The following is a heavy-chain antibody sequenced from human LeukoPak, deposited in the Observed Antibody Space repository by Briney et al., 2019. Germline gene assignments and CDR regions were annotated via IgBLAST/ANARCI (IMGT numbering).Heavy chain of an antibody. J-gene: IGHJ3*02. CDR3: AREGRLMGAFDI. CDR2: ISSSSSYI. V-gene: IGHV3-21*01. CDR1: GFTFSSYS. Sequence: GGSLRLSCAASGFTFSSYSMNWVRQAPGKGLEWVSSISSSSSYIYYADSVKGRFTISRDNAKNSLYLQMNSLRAEDTAVYYCAREGRLMGAFDIWGQGTMVTVS. D-gene: IGHD6-25*01.